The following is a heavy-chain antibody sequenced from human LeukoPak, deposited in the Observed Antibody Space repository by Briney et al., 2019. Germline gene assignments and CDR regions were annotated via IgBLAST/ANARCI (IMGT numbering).Heavy chain of an antibody. V-gene: IGHV1-2*06. J-gene: IGHJ4*02. Sequence: ASVKVSCKASGYTFTGYYMHWARQAPGQGLEWMGRINPNSGGTNYAQKFQGRVTMTRDTSISTAYMELSRLRSDDTAVYYCARDRGSGYDFPYWGQGTLVTVSS. D-gene: IGHD5-12*01. CDR3: ARDRGSGYDFPY. CDR2: INPNSGGT. CDR1: GYTFTGYY.